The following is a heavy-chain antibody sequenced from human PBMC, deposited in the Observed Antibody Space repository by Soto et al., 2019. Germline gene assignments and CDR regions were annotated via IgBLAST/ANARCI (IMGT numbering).Heavy chain of an antibody. D-gene: IGHD2-2*01. CDR3: ARYRSSTSWYNWLDP. J-gene: IGHJ5*02. CDR2: INHSGST. Sequence: SETLSLTCAVYGESFSGYYWSWIRQPPGKGLEWIGEINHSGSTNYNPSLKSRVTISIHTSKNQFSLKLSSVTAADTAVYYCARYRSSTSWYNWLDPWGQGTLVTVSS. CDR1: GESFSGYY. V-gene: IGHV4-34*01.